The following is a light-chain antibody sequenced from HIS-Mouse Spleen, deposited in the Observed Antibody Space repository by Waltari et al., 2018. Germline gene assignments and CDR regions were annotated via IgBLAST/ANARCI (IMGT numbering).Light chain of an antibody. CDR1: ALPKKY. CDR3: YSTDSSGNHRV. Sequence: SYELTQPPSGPVSPGQTARITCSGDALPKKYAYWYQQTSGQAPVLVIYEDSKRPSGIPERFSGSSSGTMATLTISGAQVEDEADYYCYSTDSSGNHRVFGGGTKLTVL. CDR2: EDS. V-gene: IGLV3-10*01. J-gene: IGLJ2*01.